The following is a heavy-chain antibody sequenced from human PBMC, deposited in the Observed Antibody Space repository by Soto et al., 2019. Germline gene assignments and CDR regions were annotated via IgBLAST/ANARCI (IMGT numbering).Heavy chain of an antibody. D-gene: IGHD4-17*01. J-gene: IGHJ3*01. CDR2: VSYNGDNK. CDR1: GFIFNAYG. Sequence: GGSLRLSCAASGFIFNAYGIHWVRQAPDRGLEWVAVVSYNGDNKYYGDSVKGRFTISRDNPKNTAYLEMTSLRPEDTAVYYCVRDLGHYDYTDLRADGCESWGEGAVVAVS. V-gene: IGHV3-30*03. CDR3: VRDLGHYDYTDLRADGCES.